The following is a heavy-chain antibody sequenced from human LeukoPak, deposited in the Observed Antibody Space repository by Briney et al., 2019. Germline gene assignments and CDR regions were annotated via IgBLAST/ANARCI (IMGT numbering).Heavy chain of an antibody. Sequence: PGGSLRLSCAASGLTASGFTFSNAWMSWVRQAPGKGLKWVGRIKSKTDGGTTDFAAPVKGRFTISSDDSQNTLSLQMTNLKTEDTAVYYCTTDSGNWYFYYYYMDVWGKGATVTVPS. CDR1: GFTFSNAW. J-gene: IGHJ6*03. D-gene: IGHD6-25*01. V-gene: IGHV3-15*01. CDR2: IKSKTDGGTT. CDR3: TTDSGNWYFYYYYMDV.